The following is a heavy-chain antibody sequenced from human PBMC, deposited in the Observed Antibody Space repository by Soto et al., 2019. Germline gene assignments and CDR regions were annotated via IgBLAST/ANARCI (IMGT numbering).Heavy chain of an antibody. CDR1: GGSISSGGYY. J-gene: IGHJ6*02. Sequence: SETLSLTCTVSGGSISSGGYYWSWIRQHPGKGLEWIGYIYYSGSTYYNPSLKSRVTISVDTSKNQFSLKLSSVTAADTAVYYCAIAQYYYHSSGYYSAVYYGMDVWGHGTTVTVSS. D-gene: IGHD3-22*01. CDR2: IYYSGST. CDR3: AIAQYYYHSSGYYSAVYYGMDV. V-gene: IGHV4-31*03.